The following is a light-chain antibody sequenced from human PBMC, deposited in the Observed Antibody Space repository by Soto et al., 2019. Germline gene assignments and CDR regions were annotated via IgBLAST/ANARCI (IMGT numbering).Light chain of an antibody. CDR1: QSISSW. Sequence: DIQMTQSPSTLSAYVGDRVTLTCRASQSISSWLAWYQQKPGKAPKLLIYKASSLESGVPSRSGGSGSGTEFTFTITSLQPDDFATYHCQQYNSYPYTFGQGTKV. CDR2: KAS. CDR3: QQYNSYPYT. V-gene: IGKV1-5*03. J-gene: IGKJ2*01.